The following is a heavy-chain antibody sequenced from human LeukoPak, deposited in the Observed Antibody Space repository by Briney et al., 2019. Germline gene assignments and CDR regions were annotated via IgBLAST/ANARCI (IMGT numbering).Heavy chain of an antibody. CDR2: IIPIFGTA. Sequence: SVKVSCKASGGTFSSYAISWVRQAPGQGLEWMGGIIPIFGTANYAQKFQGRVTITADESTSTAYMELSSLRSEDTAVYYCASDYYGSGSHYYFDYWGQGTLVTVSS. D-gene: IGHD3-10*01. V-gene: IGHV1-69*13. J-gene: IGHJ4*02. CDR1: GGTFSSYA. CDR3: ASDYYGSGSHYYFDY.